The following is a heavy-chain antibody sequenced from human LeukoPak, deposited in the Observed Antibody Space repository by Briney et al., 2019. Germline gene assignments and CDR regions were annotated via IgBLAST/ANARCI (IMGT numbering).Heavy chain of an antibody. V-gene: IGHV4-34*01. CDR1: GGSFSGYY. CDR3: ARAPGIAAAGRRRGPYYFDY. CDR2: INHSGST. Sequence: SETLSLTCAVYGGSFSGYYWSWIRQPPGKGLEWIGEINHSGSTNYNPSLKSRVTISVDTSKNQFSLKLSSVTAADTAVYYCARAPGIAAAGRRRGPYYFDYWGQGTLVTVSS. D-gene: IGHD6-13*01. J-gene: IGHJ4*02.